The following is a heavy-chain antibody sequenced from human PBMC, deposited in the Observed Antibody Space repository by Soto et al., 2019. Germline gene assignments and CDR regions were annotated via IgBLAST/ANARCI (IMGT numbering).Heavy chain of an antibody. Sequence: QVQLVESGGGVVQPGRSLRLSCAASGFTFSNFGMHWVRQAPGKGLEWVAAILYAGSNTYYADSGKGRFSISGDNSKNTLYLEMNSLRAEDTAVYHCAKSRDGYSFYYFYGVDVWGQGVTVTVSS. CDR3: AKSRDGYSFYYFYGVDV. V-gene: IGHV3-30*18. D-gene: IGHD4-4*01. CDR2: ILYAGSNT. J-gene: IGHJ6*02. CDR1: GFTFSNFG.